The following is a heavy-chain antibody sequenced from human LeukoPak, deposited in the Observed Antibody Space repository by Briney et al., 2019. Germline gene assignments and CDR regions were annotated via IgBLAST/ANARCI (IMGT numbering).Heavy chain of an antibody. Sequence: SETLSLTCTVSGGSISSSSYYWGWIRQPPGKVLEWIGSIYYSGSTYYNPSLKSRVTISVDTSKNQFSLKLSSVTAADTAVYYCARQGPIAAAGYYFDYWGQGTLVTVSS. CDR3: ARQGPIAAAGYYFDY. CDR2: IYYSGST. CDR1: GGSISSSSYY. D-gene: IGHD6-13*01. V-gene: IGHV4-39*01. J-gene: IGHJ4*02.